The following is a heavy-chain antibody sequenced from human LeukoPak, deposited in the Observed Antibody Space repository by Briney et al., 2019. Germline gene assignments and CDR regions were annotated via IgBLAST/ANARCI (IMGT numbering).Heavy chain of an antibody. CDR3: ATTHFWSSYYTTEFDY. J-gene: IGHJ4*02. CDR2: ISSSGSYT. V-gene: IGHV3-21*01. CDR1: GFTFSIYC. Sequence: GGSLRLSCAASGFTFSIYCMNWVRQAPGKGREWVSSISSSGSYTYYADSGKGRFPTSRDNANNSLYLQKTRLRAEDTAVSYCATTHFWSSYYTTEFDYWGQGTLVTVSS. D-gene: IGHD3-3*02.